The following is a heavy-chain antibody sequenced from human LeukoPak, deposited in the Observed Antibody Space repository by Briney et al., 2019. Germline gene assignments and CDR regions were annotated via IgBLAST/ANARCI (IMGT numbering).Heavy chain of an antibody. V-gene: IGHV3-30*18. D-gene: IGHD2-15*01. CDR1: GFTFSSYG. CDR2: ISYDGSNK. Sequence: GGSLRLSCAASGFTFSSYGMHWVRQAPGKGLEWVAVISYDGSNKYYADSVKGRFTISRDNSKNTLYLQMNSLRAEDTAVYYCAKDQWEYCSGGSCYLFDYWGQGTLVTVSS. CDR3: AKDQWEYCSGGSCYLFDY. J-gene: IGHJ4*02.